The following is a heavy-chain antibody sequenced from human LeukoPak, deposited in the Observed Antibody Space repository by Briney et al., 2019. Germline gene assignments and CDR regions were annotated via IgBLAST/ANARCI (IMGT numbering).Heavy chain of an antibody. Sequence: PSETLSLTCAVSGYSISSGYYWGWIRPPPGKGLEWIGSIYHSGSTYYNPSLKSRVTISVDTSKNQFSLKLSSVTAADTAVYYCARRDIVVVPAAILDAFDIWGQGTMVTVSS. V-gene: IGHV4-38-2*01. CDR3: ARRDIVVVPAAILDAFDI. J-gene: IGHJ3*02. CDR2: IYHSGST. CDR1: GYSISSGYY. D-gene: IGHD2-2*02.